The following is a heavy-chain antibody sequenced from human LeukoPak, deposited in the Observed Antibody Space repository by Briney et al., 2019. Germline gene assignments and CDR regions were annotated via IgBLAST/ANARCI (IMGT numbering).Heavy chain of an antibody. CDR2: INAGNGNT. J-gene: IGHJ6*03. V-gene: IGHV1-3*03. Sequence: ASVKVSCKASGYSFTTYGISWVQQAPGQGLEWMGWINAGNGNTKYSQEFQGRVTITRDTSASTAYMELSSLRSEDMAVYYCARGIAAAGYYYFYMDVWGKGTTVTVSS. CDR3: ARGIAAAGYYYFYMDV. CDR1: GYSFTTYG. D-gene: IGHD6-13*01.